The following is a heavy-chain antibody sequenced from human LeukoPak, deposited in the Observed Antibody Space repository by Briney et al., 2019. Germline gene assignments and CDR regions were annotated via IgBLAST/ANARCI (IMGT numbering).Heavy chain of an antibody. J-gene: IGHJ5*02. CDR3: ARRRSVYGDYMYNWFDP. CDR2: IYPGDSDT. D-gene: IGHD4-17*01. V-gene: IGHV5-51*01. CDR1: GYSFTSYW. Sequence: GESLKISCKGSGYSFTSYWIGWVRQMPGKGLEWMGIIYPGDSDTRYSPSFQGQVTISADKSISTAYLQWSSLKASDTAMYHCARRRSVYGDYMYNWFDPWGQGTLVTVSS.